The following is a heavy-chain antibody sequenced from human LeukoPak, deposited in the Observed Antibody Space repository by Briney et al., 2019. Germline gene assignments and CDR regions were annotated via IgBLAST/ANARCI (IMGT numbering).Heavy chain of an antibody. J-gene: IGHJ4*02. CDR2: ISSSSSTI. CDR3: ARESEQLSYDY. CDR1: GFTFSSYS. V-gene: IGHV3-48*01. Sequence: GGSLRLSCAASGFTFSSYSMNWVRQAPGKGLEWVSYISSSSSTIYYADSVKGRFTISIDNSKNTLYLQMNSLRAEDTAVYYCARESEQLSYDYWGQGTLVSVSS. D-gene: IGHD1-14*01.